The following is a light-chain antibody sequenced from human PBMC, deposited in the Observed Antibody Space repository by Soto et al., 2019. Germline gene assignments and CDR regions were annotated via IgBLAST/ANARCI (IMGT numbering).Light chain of an antibody. CDR3: QHLNAFTLP. J-gene: IGKJ4*01. V-gene: IGKV1-9*01. CDR1: QAINSY. CDR2: GGS. Sequence: IQLTQSPSSLSASVGDRVTITCRASQAINSYLAWYQQEPGKAPKLLIYGGSTWQSGVPSRFSGSGSGTDFTLTISSLQSEDFATYYCQHLNAFTLPFGGGTKVEI.